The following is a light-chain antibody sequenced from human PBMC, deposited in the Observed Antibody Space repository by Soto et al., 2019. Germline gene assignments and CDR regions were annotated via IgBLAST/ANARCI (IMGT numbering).Light chain of an antibody. J-gene: IGKJ4*01. CDR1: QSISSY. CDR3: QQYHSYPFT. CDR2: KAS. Sequence: DIQMTQSPSTLSASVGDTVTITCRASQSISSYLAWYRQTPGKAPKFLIHKASTLESGVPSRFSGSGSGTEFTLTVSSLQPDDFATYYCQQYHSYPFTFGGGTKVDIK. V-gene: IGKV1-5*03.